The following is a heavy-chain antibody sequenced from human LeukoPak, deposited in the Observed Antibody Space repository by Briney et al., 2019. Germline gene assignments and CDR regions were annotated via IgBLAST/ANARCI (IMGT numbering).Heavy chain of an antibody. V-gene: IGHV3-30-3*01. D-gene: IGHD3-16*02. J-gene: IGHJ6*02. CDR1: GFXFSNYV. CDR3: ARDYRYGMDV. Sequence: GGSLRLSCAASGFXFSNYVIYWVRQAPGGGLECVAVISHDGNSRDYADSVKGRFTISRDNSQNTLYLQMNSLRGEDTAVYYCARDYRYGMDVWGLGTTVTVSS. CDR2: ISHDGNSR.